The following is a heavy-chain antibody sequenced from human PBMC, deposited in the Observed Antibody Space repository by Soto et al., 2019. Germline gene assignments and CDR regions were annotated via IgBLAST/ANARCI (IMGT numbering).Heavy chain of an antibody. Sequence: SETPSLTCTVSGCSLRSYYWSWVRQPPGKGLEWIGYIYYSGSTNYNPSLKSRVTISVDTSKNQFSLKLSSVTAADTAVYYCARNTDGGNYDYWGQGTLVTVSS. CDR3: ARNTDGGNYDY. CDR1: GCSLRSYY. J-gene: IGHJ4*02. V-gene: IGHV4-59*13. D-gene: IGHD2-15*01. CDR2: IYYSGST.